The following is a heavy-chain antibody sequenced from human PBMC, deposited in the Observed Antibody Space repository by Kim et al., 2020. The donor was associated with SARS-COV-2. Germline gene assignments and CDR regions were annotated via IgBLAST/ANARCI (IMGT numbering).Heavy chain of an antibody. V-gene: IGHV1-69*13. D-gene: IGHD6-13*01. J-gene: IGHJ6*02. Sequence: SVKVSCKASGGTFSSYAISWVRQAPGQGLEWMGGIIPIFGTANYAQKFQGRVTITADESTSTAYMELSSLRSEDTAVYYCAREIAAAGTYRYYYYGMDVWGQGTTVTVSS. CDR3: AREIAAAGTYRYYYYGMDV. CDR1: GGTFSSYA. CDR2: IIPIFGTA.